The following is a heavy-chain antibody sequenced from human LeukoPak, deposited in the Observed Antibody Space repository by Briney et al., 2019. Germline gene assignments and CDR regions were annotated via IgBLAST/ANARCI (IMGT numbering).Heavy chain of an antibody. V-gene: IGHV4-59*01. CDR3: ARVGYSYGSPDAFDI. CDR1: GGSISSYY. CDR2: IYYSGST. J-gene: IGHJ3*02. D-gene: IGHD5-18*01. Sequence: PSETLSLTCTVSGGSISSYYWSWIRQPPGKGLEWIGYIYYSGSTNYNPSLKSRVTISVDTSKNQFSLTLSSVTAADTAVYYCARVGYSYGSPDAFDIWGQGTMVTVSS.